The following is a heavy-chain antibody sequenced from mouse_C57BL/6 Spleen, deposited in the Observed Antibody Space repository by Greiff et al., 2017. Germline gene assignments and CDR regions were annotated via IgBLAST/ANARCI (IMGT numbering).Heavy chain of an antibody. CDR1: GSTFPGYW. J-gene: IGHJ2*01. V-gene: IGHV1-9*01. CDR3: SKHQTLYYFDY. CDR2: ILPGSDST. Sequence: QVQLKQSGAELMKPGASVKLSCKATGSTFPGYWIDWVKQRPGHGLEWIGEILPGSDSTNDNEKCKGKATFTADTSSNTAYMQLSSLATEDSAIYYCSKHQTLYYFDYGGQGTTLTVSS.